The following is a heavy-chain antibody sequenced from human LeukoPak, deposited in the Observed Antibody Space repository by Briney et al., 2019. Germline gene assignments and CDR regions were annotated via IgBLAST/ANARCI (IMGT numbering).Heavy chain of an antibody. J-gene: IGHJ6*03. CDR2: ISSSSSYI. CDR1: GFTFSSYS. CDR3: AREGITMARGVPPEYYMDV. V-gene: IGHV3-21*01. Sequence: PGGSLRLSCAASGFTFSSYSMNWVRQAPGKGLEWVSSISSSSSYIYYADSVKGRFTISRDNAKNSLYLQMNSLRAEDTAVYYCAREGITMARGVPPEYYMDVWGKGTTVTVSS. D-gene: IGHD3-10*01.